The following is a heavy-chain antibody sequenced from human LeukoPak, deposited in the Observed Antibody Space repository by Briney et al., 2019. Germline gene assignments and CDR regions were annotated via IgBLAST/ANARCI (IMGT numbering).Heavy chain of an antibody. CDR3: ARVLYDSSGFGAFDI. CDR1: GGSFSGYS. D-gene: IGHD3-22*01. CDR2: IYHSGST. Sequence: SETLSLTCAVYGGSFSGYSWSWIRQPPGKGLEWIGYIYHSGSTYYNPSLKSRVTISVDRSKNQFSLKLSSVTAADTAVYYCARVLYDSSGFGAFDIWGQGTMVTVSS. V-gene: IGHV4-30-2*01. J-gene: IGHJ3*02.